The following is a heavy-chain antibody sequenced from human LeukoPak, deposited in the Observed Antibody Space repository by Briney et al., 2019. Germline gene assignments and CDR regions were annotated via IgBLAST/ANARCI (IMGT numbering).Heavy chain of an antibody. Sequence: ASVKVSCKASGYTFTGYYMHWVRQAPGQGLEWMGWINPNSGGTNYAQKFQGWVTMTRDTSISTVYMELSRLRSDDTAVYYCARDRNGGSGWPNWFDPWGQGTLVTVSS. D-gene: IGHD6-19*01. CDR2: INPNSGGT. CDR1: GYTFTGYY. V-gene: IGHV1-2*04. J-gene: IGHJ5*02. CDR3: ARDRNGGSGWPNWFDP.